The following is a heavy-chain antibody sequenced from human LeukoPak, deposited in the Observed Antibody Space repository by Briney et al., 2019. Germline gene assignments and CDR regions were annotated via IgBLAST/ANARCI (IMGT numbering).Heavy chain of an antibody. V-gene: IGHV3-30*04. J-gene: IGHJ6*03. Sequence: GGSLRLSCVASGITFSSYAMHWVRQAPGKGLEWVAVISYDGSNKYYADSVKGRFTLSRDNSKNTLYLQMNNLRAEDTAVYYCXXXXXXXVEWSSYMDVWGKGTTVTVSS. CDR1: GITFSSYA. CDR2: ISYDGSNK. D-gene: IGHD3-3*01. CDR3: XXXXXXXVEWSSYMDV.